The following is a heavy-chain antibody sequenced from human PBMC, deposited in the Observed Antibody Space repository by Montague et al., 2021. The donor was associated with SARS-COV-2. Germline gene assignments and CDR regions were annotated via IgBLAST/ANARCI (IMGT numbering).Heavy chain of an antibody. CDR1: GGSISSSSYY. D-gene: IGHD3-3*01. Sequence: SETLSLTCTVSGGSISSSSYYWGWIRQPPGKGLEWIGSIYYSGSTYYNPSLKSRVTISVDTSKNQFSLKLSSVTAADTAVYYCARHGLAGISFFGVVTPRGGFDIWGQGTMVTVSS. CDR3: ARHGLAGISFFGVVTPRGGFDI. J-gene: IGHJ3*02. V-gene: IGHV4-39*01. CDR2: IYYSGST.